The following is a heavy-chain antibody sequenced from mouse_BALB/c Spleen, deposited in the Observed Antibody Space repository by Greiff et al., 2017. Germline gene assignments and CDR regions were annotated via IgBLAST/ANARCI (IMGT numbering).Heavy chain of an antibody. V-gene: IGHV1-69*01. Sequence: QVQLQQPGAELVMPGASVKMSCKASGYSFTDYWMHWVKQRPGQGLEWIGAIDTSDSYTSYNQKFKGKATLTVDESSSTAYMQLSSLTSEDSAVYYCARVAYYRYDWTPDYYAMDYWGQGTSVTVSS. CDR2: IDTSDSYT. CDR1: GYSFTDYW. J-gene: IGHJ4*01. CDR3: ARVAYYRYDWTPDYYAMDY. D-gene: IGHD2-14*01.